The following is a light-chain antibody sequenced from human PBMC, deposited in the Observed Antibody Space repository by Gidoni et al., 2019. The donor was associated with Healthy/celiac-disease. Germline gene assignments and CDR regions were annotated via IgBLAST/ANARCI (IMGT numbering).Light chain of an antibody. J-gene: IGKJ2*03. CDR1: QSISSY. CDR3: QQSYSTPPYS. Sequence: DIQMTQSPPSLSASVGDRVTITCRASQSISSYLNWYQQKPGKAPKLLLYAAASLQSGVPSRISGSRSGVDFTLTISSRQPEDFATYYCQQSYSTPPYSFGQGTKLEIK. V-gene: IGKV1-39*01. CDR2: AAA.